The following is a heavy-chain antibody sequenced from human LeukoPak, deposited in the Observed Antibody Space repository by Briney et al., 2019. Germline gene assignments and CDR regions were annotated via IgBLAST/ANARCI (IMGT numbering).Heavy chain of an antibody. CDR1: GGSISSYY. CDR2: VYYSGST. CDR3: ARTLWFGPQNWYFDL. J-gene: IGHJ2*01. D-gene: IGHD3-10*01. V-gene: IGHV4-59*08. Sequence: PSETLSLTCTVSGGSISSYYWSWIRQPPGKGLEWIGYVYYSGSTNYNPSLKSRVTISVDTSKNQFSLKLSSVTAADTAVYYCARTLWFGPQNWYFDLWGRGTLVTVSS.